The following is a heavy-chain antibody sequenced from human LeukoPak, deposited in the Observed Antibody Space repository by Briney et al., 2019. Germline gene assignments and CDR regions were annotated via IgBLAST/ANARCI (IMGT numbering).Heavy chain of an antibody. Sequence: GGSLRLSCVGSGFTFSDKWMSWVRQAPGKGPEWVASIKKDGSQEYYVDSAKGRFTISRDNAQNSLYLQMSSLRVEDTAIYSCARVGWELLNLHFDPWGQGTLVTVSS. D-gene: IGHD1-26*01. J-gene: IGHJ5*02. CDR2: IKKDGSQE. CDR3: ARVGWELLNLHFDP. CDR1: GFTFSDKW. V-gene: IGHV3-7*03.